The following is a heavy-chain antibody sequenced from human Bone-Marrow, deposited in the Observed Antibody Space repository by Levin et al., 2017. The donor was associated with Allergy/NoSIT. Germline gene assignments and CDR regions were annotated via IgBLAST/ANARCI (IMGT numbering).Heavy chain of an antibody. D-gene: IGHD2-2*01. CDR1: GFTVSSHY. V-gene: IGHV3-66*01. Sequence: GESLTISCVASGFTVSSHYMNWVRQAPGKGLEWVSVIYSGGSTYYADSVKGRFTISRDNSKNTLYLQMSSLRAEDTAVYYCATDRAYCSNTTCYLPDAFDIWGQGTMVTVSS. CDR3: ATDRAYCSNTTCYLPDAFDI. J-gene: IGHJ3*02. CDR2: IYSGGST.